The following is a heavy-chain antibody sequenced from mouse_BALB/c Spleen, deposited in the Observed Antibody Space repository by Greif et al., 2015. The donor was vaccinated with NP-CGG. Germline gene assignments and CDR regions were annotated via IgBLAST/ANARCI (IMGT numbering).Heavy chain of an antibody. Sequence: EVKVEESGGGLVQPGGSLRLSCATSGFTFTDYYMSWVRQPPGKALEWLGFIRNKANGYTTEYGASVKGRFTISRDNSQSILYLQMNTLRAEDSATYYCARRAYGSSYWYFDVWGAGTTVTVSS. CDR2: IRNKANGYTT. V-gene: IGHV7-3*02. D-gene: IGHD1-1*01. J-gene: IGHJ1*01. CDR1: GFTFTDYY. CDR3: ARRAYGSSYWYFDV.